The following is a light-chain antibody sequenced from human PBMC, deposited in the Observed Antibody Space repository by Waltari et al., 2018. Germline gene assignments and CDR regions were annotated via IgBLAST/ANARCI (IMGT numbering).Light chain of an antibody. J-gene: IGKJ1*01. V-gene: IGKV1-5*03. CDR1: QSISSW. CDR3: QQYNSYST. CDR2: KAS. Sequence: DIQMTQSPSTLSASVGDRVTITCRASQSISSWLAWYQQKPGKAPKLLIYKASNLETGVPSRFSCSGSGTEFSLTISSLQPDDFATYYCQQYNSYSTFGQGTKVEIK.